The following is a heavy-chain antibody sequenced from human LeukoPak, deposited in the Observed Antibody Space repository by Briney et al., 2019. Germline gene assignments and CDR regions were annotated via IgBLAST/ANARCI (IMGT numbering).Heavy chain of an antibody. V-gene: IGHV4-34*01. D-gene: IGHD4-17*01. Sequence: PSETPSLTCAVYNGSFSDYYWSWIRQPPGKGLEWIGEVNHSGSTNYNPSLKSRVTISVDTSKNQFSLKLGSVTAADTAVYYCARSGRYGDYGVCDYWGQGTLVTVSS. CDR3: ARSGRYGDYGVCDY. J-gene: IGHJ4*02. CDR2: VNHSGST. CDR1: NGSFSDYY.